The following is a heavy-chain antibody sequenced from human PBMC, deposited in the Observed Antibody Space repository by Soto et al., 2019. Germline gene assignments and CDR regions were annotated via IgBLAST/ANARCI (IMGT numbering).Heavy chain of an antibody. D-gene: IGHD3-22*01. J-gene: IGHJ4*02. CDR3: AMTYYEDNSGYRPIDF. V-gene: IGHV3-7*01. CDR2: IKQDGSAK. CDR1: GFTFSNYW. Sequence: EVQLVESGEGLVQPGGSLRLSCAASGFTFSNYWMSWVRQAPGKGLEWVANIKQDGSAKDYVDSVKGRFTISRDNVKNSLHLQMDSLSVEDTAVYHCAMTYYEDNSGYRPIDFWGQGALVTVPS.